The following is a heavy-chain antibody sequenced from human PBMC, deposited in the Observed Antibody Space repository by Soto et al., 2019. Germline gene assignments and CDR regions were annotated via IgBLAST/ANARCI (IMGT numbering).Heavy chain of an antibody. D-gene: IGHD4-4*01. CDR2: ISGSGGGT. J-gene: IGHJ5*02. Sequence: PGGSLRLSCAASGFTFNNFAMSWVRQAPGKGLEWVSAISGSGGGTYYADSVKGRFTISRDNSQNTLSLKMNSLRAEDTALYYCAKDRASTGDRPRFDPWGPGTLVTVSS. CDR1: GFTFNNFA. CDR3: AKDRASTGDRPRFDP. V-gene: IGHV3-23*01.